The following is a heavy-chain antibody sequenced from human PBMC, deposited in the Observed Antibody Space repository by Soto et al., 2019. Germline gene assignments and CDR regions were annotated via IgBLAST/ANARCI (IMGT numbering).Heavy chain of an antibody. D-gene: IGHD3-3*01. J-gene: IGHJ6*03. V-gene: IGHV3-30*18. CDR2: ISYDGSNK. CDR1: GFTFSSYG. Sequence: GGSLRLSCAASGFTFSSYGMHWVRQAPGKGLEWVAVISYDGSNKYYADSVKGRFTISRDNSKNTLYLQMNSLRAEDTAVYYCAKGITIFTDYYYYMDVWGKGTTVTVSS. CDR3: AKGITIFTDYYYYMDV.